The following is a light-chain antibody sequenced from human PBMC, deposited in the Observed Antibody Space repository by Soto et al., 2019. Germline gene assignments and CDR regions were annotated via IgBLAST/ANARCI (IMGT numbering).Light chain of an antibody. V-gene: IGLV2-8*01. CDR1: SSDVGGYNY. CDR3: ISYAGSSNG. CDR2: EVN. J-gene: IGLJ1*01. Sequence: QSVLTQPPSASGSPGQSVAISCTGTSSDVGGYNYVSWYQQHPGKAPKLMIYEVNKRPSGVPDRFSGSKSGNTASLTVSGLQAEDEADYYCISYAGSSNGFGTSTKVTV.